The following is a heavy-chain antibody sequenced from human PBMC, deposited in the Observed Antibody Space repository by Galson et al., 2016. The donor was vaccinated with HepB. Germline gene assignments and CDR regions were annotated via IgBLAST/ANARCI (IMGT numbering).Heavy chain of an antibody. CDR2: ISNSGST. Sequence: SETLTLTCTVSGVSSRTYYWNWIRQAPGKGLEWIGYISNSGSTNYNPSLKSRVTISVDTSKNHFSPKLSSVNDADTAVYYCASTFQGAYWGQGTLVTVSS. V-gene: IGHV4-59*01. CDR3: ASTFQGAY. J-gene: IGHJ4*02. CDR1: GVSSRTYY. D-gene: IGHD2/OR15-2a*01.